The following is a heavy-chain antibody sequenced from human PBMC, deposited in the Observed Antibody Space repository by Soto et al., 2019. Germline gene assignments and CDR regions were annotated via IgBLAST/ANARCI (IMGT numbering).Heavy chain of an antibody. Sequence: ASVKVSCKASGYTFTSYYMHWVRQAPGQGLEWMGIINPSGGSTSYAQKFQGRVTMTRDTSTSTVYMELSSLRSEDTAVYYCARDFVVVVPAAMDLNYYGMDVWGQGTTVTVS. CDR3: ARDFVVVVPAAMDLNYYGMDV. V-gene: IGHV1-46*01. CDR2: INPSGGST. CDR1: GYTFTSYY. J-gene: IGHJ6*02. D-gene: IGHD2-2*01.